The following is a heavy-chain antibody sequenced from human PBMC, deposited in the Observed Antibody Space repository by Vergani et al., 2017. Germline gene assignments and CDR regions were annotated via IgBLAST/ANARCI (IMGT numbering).Heavy chain of an antibody. D-gene: IGHD6-13*01. Sequence: QEQLVESGGGLVKPGGSLRLSCAASGFTFSDYYMSWIRQAPGKGLEWVSYISSSGSTIYYADSVKGRFTISRDNAKNSLYLQMNSLRAEDTAVYYCARVCCSWPRAYYYYGMDVWGQGTTVTVSS. J-gene: IGHJ6*02. V-gene: IGHV3-11*01. CDR3: ARVCCSWPRAYYYYGMDV. CDR1: GFTFSDYY. CDR2: ISSSGSTI.